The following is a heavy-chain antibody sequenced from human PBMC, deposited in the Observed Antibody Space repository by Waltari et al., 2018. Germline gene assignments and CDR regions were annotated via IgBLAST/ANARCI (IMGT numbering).Heavy chain of an antibody. J-gene: IGHJ6*02. Sequence: QVLLAQSGAEVKMPGASVRVSCSGNTLSGYFLHLVRQAPGQGLEGMGWINLNTGGTLYAQKFQGRVTMTRDTSIATAYMELSGLRYDDTAVYYCATDRGGYPGMDVWGQGTTVTVSS. D-gene: IGHD5-12*01. CDR3: ATDRGGYPGMDV. CDR2: INLNTGGT. CDR1: GNTLSGYF. V-gene: IGHV1-2*02.